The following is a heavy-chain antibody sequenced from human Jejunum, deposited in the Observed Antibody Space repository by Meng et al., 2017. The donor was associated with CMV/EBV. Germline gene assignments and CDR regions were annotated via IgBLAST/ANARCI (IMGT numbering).Heavy chain of an antibody. J-gene: IGHJ6*01. Sequence: RSYWMSWVRQAPGKGLEWVANIKEDGSEKKYVDSVKGRFIISRDNAKNSLYLQVNSLRTEDTAVYYCARDPLYQLPLTGYAMDVWGQGTMVTVSS. CDR2: IKEDGSEK. CDR3: ARDPLYQLPLTGYAMDV. D-gene: IGHD2-2*01. CDR1: RSYW. V-gene: IGHV3-7*01.